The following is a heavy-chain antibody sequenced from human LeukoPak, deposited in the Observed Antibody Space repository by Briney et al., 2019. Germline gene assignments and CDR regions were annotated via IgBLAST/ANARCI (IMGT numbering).Heavy chain of an antibody. CDR2: IYYSGST. J-gene: IGHJ4*02. D-gene: IGHD6-19*01. V-gene: IGHV4-59*01. Sequence: SETLSLTCTVSGGSFSIYYWSWIRQPPGKGLEWIGYIYYSGSTNYNPSLKSRVTISVDTSKNQFSLTLSSVTAADTAVYYCARERYSSGWYGDYFDYWGQGTLVTVSS. CDR1: GGSFSIYY. CDR3: ARERYSSGWYGDYFDY.